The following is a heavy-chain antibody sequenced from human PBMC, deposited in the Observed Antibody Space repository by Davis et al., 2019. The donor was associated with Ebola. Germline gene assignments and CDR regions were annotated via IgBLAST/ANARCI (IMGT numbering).Heavy chain of an antibody. V-gene: IGHV1-46*01. J-gene: IGHJ3*02. CDR1: GGTFSSYA. Sequence: ASVKVSCKASGGTFSSYAISWVRQAPGQGLEWMGIINPSGGSTSYAQKFQGRVTMTRDTSTSTVYMELSSLRSGDTAVYYCARDLAYYDSSGAPDAFDIWGQGTMVTVSS. CDR3: ARDLAYYDSSGAPDAFDI. CDR2: INPSGGST. D-gene: IGHD3-22*01.